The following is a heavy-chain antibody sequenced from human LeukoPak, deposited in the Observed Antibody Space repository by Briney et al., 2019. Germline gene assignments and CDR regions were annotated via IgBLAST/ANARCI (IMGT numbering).Heavy chain of an antibody. CDR2: IGGSGSYT. CDR3: ARDWYDY. D-gene: IGHD3-3*01. CDR1: GFTFSTYV. Sequence: GGSLRLSCAASGFTFSTYVMIWVRQAPGKGLEWVSVIGGSGSYTYYADSVKGRFTISRENSKDTLYLQMNSLRPEDTAVYYCARDWYDYWGQGTLVTVSS. J-gene: IGHJ4*02. V-gene: IGHV3-23*01.